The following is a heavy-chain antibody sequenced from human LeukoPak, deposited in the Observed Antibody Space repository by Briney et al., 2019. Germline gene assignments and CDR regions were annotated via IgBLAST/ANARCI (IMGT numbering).Heavy chain of an antibody. Sequence: PSETLFLTCTVSGGSISSGSYYWSWIRQPAGKGLEWIGRIYTSGSTNYNPSLKSRVTISVDTSKNQFSLKLSSVTAADTAVYYCAREGTWSGYYFDYWGQGTLVTVSS. J-gene: IGHJ4*02. CDR3: AREGTWSGYYFDY. CDR2: IYTSGST. CDR1: GGSISSGSYY. V-gene: IGHV4-61*02. D-gene: IGHD3-3*01.